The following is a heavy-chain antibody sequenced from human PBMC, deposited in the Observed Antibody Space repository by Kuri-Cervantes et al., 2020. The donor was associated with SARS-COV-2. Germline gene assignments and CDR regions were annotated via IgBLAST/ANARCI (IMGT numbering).Heavy chain of an antibody. CDR3: ARDGQWLEPGYYFDY. D-gene: IGHD6-19*01. J-gene: IGHJ4*02. Sequence: LSLTCAASGFTFSSYWIHWVRQAPGKGLVWVSRINPDGSYTNNADSVKGRFTISRDNSKNTLYLQMNSLRAEDTAVYYCARDGQWLEPGYYFDYWGQGTLVTVSS. V-gene: IGHV3-74*01. CDR2: INPDGSYT. CDR1: GFTFSSYW.